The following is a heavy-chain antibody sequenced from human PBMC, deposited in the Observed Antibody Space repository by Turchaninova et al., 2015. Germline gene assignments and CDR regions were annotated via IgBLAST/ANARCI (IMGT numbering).Heavy chain of an antibody. CDR1: GGSIGTYF. D-gene: IGHD6-19*01. Sequence: QVQLQESGPGLVKPSETLSLTCIVSGGSIGTYFWTWIRQPAGKGLELIGRIHSTGSPHYNPCLKSRVTLXXNKSXNQFSXXLNXVXAADTAMXXXARQLAVAGXAGFXXWGQGTLVTXSS. J-gene: IGHJ4*02. CDR2: IHSTGSP. V-gene: IGHV4-4*07. CDR3: ARQLAVAGXAGFXX.